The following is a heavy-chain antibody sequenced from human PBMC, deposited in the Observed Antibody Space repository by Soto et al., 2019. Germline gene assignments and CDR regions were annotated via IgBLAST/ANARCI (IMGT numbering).Heavy chain of an antibody. J-gene: IGHJ4*02. CDR2: ISYDGSNK. D-gene: IGHD6-19*01. V-gene: IGHV3-30*18. Sequence: QVQLVEAGGGVVHPGRSLRLYCAASGVTFSSYGMHWVRQAPGKGLEWVAVISYDGSNKYYADSVKGRFTISRDNSKNTLYLQMNSLRAEDTAVYYCAKRYSSGWHDYWGQGTLVTVSS. CDR1: GVTFSSYG. CDR3: AKRYSSGWHDY.